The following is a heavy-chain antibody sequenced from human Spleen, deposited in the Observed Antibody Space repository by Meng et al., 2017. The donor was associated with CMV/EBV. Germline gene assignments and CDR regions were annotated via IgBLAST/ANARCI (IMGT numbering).Heavy chain of an antibody. CDR3: ARVRFLEWFPDDNYLGMDV. J-gene: IGHJ6*02. CDR2: INPAGGRT. CDR1: GYTFTSYY. D-gene: IGHD3-3*01. V-gene: IGHV1-46*01. Sequence: ASVKVSCKTSGYTFTSYYIHWVRQAPGQGLEWMGVINPAGGRTSYAQKFQGRVTMTWDTSTSTVYMELSSLRSEDRAVYYCARVRFLEWFPDDNYLGMDVWGQGTTVTVSS.